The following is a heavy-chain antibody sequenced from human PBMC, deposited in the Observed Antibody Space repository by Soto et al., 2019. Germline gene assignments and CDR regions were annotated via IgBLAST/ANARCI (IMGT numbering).Heavy chain of an antibody. CDR2: ISSSSSYI. CDR3: ARDSLRDYGDYAFDY. V-gene: IGHV3-21*01. CDR1: GFTFSSYS. D-gene: IGHD4-17*01. J-gene: IGHJ4*02. Sequence: EVQLVESGGGLVKPGGSLRLSCAASGFTFSSYSMNWVRQAPGKGLEWVSSISSSSSYIYYADSVKGRFTISRDNAKNSLYLQMNSLRAEDTAVYYCARDSLRDYGDYAFDYWGQGTRVTVSS.